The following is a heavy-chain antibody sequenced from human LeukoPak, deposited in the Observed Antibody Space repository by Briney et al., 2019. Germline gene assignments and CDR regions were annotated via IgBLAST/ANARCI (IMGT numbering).Heavy chain of an antibody. J-gene: IGHJ4*02. D-gene: IGHD2-21*02. CDR2: IWYDGSNK. CDR3: VREDTPATANY. Sequence: GGSLRLSCAASGFTFSSYGMHWVRQAPGKGLEWVAVIWYDGSNKYYADSVTGRFTISRDNSKDTLFLQMHSLRPGDTAVYYCVREDTPATANYWGQGTLVTISS. CDR1: GFTFSSYG. V-gene: IGHV3-33*01.